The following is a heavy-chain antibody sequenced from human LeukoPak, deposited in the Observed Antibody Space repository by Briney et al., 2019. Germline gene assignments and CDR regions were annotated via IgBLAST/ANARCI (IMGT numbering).Heavy chain of an antibody. Sequence: GGSLRLSCAASGFTFSSYSMNWVRQAPGKGLEWVSAITESGDGTYYADSVKGRFIISRDNSKNTLYLQLNSLRAEDTAIYYCTKRTTAVAGRSAFDIWGQGTMVTVSS. CDR3: TKRTTAVAGRSAFDI. CDR2: ITESGDGT. J-gene: IGHJ3*02. CDR1: GFTFSSYS. D-gene: IGHD6-19*01. V-gene: IGHV3-23*01.